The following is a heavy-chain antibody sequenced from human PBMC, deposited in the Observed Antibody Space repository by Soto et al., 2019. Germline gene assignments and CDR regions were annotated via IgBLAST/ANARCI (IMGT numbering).Heavy chain of an antibody. Sequence: EVQLVESGGGLVQPGESLRLSCAASGFTVSSNYMSWARQAPGKGLEWVSLIYSGGTTDYADSVKGRFTISRDNSKNTLYLQMNSLRAEDTAVYYCAARNIVAPYWGQGTLVTVSS. CDR1: GFTVSSNY. CDR2: IYSGGTT. V-gene: IGHV3-66*01. CDR3: AARNIVAPY. J-gene: IGHJ4*02. D-gene: IGHD5-12*01.